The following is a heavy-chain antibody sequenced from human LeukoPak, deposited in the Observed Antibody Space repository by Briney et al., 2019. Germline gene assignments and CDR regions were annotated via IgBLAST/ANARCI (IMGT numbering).Heavy chain of an antibody. CDR1: GGSISSYY. D-gene: IGHD3-22*01. CDR2: IYYSGST. Sequence: PSETLSLTCTVSGGSISSYYWSWIRQPPGKGLEWIGYIYYSGSTNYNPSLKSRVTISVDASKNQFSLKLSSVTAADTAVYYCARNTVEYYDSSGYIDYWGQGTLVTVSS. J-gene: IGHJ4*02. CDR3: ARNTVEYYDSSGYIDY. V-gene: IGHV4-59*12.